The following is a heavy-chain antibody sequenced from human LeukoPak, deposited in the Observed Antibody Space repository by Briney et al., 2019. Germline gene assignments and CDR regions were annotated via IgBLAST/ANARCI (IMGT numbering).Heavy chain of an antibody. CDR1: GGSISSYY. D-gene: IGHD5-18*01. J-gene: IGHJ6*03. Sequence: PSETLSLTCTVSGGSISSYYWSWIRQPPGKGLEWIGYIYYNGSTNYNPSLKSRVTISVDTSKNQFSLKLSSVTAADTAVYYCARTTEGGYTYDYFYYYYMDVWGKGTTVTISS. V-gene: IGHV4-59*01. CDR2: IYYNGST. CDR3: ARTTEGGYTYDYFYYYYMDV.